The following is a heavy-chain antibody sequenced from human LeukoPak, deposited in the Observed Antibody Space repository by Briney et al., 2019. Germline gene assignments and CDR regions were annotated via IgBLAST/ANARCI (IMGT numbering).Heavy chain of an antibody. V-gene: IGHV4-34*01. J-gene: IGHJ4*02. D-gene: IGHD3-10*01. CDR3: ARGLLIRVIFFDY. CDR1: GGSFSGYY. Sequence: SETLSLTCAVYGGSFSGYYWSWIRQPPGKGLEWIGEINHSGSTNYNPSLKSRVTISVDTSKNQFSLKLSSVTAADTAVYYYARGLLIRVIFFDYWGQGTLVTVSS. CDR2: INHSGST.